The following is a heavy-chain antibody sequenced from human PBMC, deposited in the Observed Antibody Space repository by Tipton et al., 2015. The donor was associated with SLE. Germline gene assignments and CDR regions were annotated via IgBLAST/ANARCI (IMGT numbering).Heavy chain of an antibody. CDR3: AREYRQLRYFDWFSDD. V-gene: IGHV4-39*07. J-gene: IGHJ4*02. CDR1: GGSISSGGYY. CDR2: IYYSGST. D-gene: IGHD3-9*01. Sequence: TLSLTCTVSGGSISSGGYYLNWIRQHPGKGLEWIGSIYYSGSTYYNPSLKSRVTISVDTSKKQFSLKLSSVTAADTAVYYCAREYRQLRYFDWFSDDWGQGTLVTVSS.